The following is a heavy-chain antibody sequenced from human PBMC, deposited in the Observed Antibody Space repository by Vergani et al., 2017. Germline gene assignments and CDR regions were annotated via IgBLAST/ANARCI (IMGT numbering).Heavy chain of an antibody. J-gene: IGHJ6*03. V-gene: IGHV4-34*01. CDR1: GGSFTSYH. CDR3: ARVNTETNGHLYYYYYMDV. D-gene: IGHD4-11*01. Sequence: QVQLQQWGGGLLKPSETLSLTCVVNGGSFTSYHWTWIRLSPGEGLEWVGDIDHTGRTDYNPSLKSRLTMSVDKSRNQFSLTLNSVTATDTAIYFCARVNTETNGHLYYYYYMDVWGQGTAVTVS. CDR2: IDHTGRT.